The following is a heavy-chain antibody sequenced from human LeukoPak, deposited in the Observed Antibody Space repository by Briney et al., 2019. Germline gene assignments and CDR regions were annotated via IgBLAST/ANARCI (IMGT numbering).Heavy chain of an antibody. CDR1: GGSISSYY. CDR3: ARDRGITMVRGVPSWFDP. V-gene: IGHV4-59*01. CDR2: IYYSGST. J-gene: IGHJ5*02. Sequence: PSETLSLTCTVSGGSISSYYWSWIRQPPGKGLEWTGYIYYSGSTNYNPSLKSRVTISVDTSKNQFSLKLSSVTAADTAVYYCARDRGITMVRGVPSWFDPWGQGTLVTVSS. D-gene: IGHD3-10*01.